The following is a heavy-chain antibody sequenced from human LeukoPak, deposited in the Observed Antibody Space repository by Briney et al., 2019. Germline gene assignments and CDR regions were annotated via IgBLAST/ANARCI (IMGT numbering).Heavy chain of an antibody. CDR3: ARGGTYYYDSSGYYEALDY. Sequence: ASVKVSCKASGYTFTSYGISWVRQATGQGLEWMGWIDAYNGNTNYAQKLQGRVTMTTDPSTSTAYMELRSLRSDDTAVYYCARGGTYYYDSSGYYEALDYWGQGTLVTVSS. D-gene: IGHD3-22*01. CDR1: GYTFTSYG. J-gene: IGHJ4*02. V-gene: IGHV1-18*01. CDR2: IDAYNGNT.